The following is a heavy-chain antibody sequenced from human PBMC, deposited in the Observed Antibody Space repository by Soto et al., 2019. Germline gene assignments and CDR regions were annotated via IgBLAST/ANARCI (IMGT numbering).Heavy chain of an antibody. V-gene: IGHV1-3*01. CDR2: INAGNGNT. CDR1: GYSFTSYA. CDR3: ARDQDVSSGWSHGY. Sequence: QVQLVQSGAEVKKPGASVKVSCKASGYSFTSYAMHWMRQAPGQRLEWMGWINAGNGNTKYSQKFQGRVTITRDTSASTAYMELSSLRSEDTALYYCARDQDVSSGWSHGYWGQGTLVTVSS. J-gene: IGHJ4*02. D-gene: IGHD6-19*01.